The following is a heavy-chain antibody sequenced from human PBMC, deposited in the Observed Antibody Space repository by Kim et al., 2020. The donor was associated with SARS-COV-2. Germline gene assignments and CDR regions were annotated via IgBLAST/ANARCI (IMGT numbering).Heavy chain of an antibody. J-gene: IGHJ1*01. Sequence: GGSLRLSCTVSEFSFSSYWMHWVSQAPGKGLVWVSRINTDGSVTDYADSVKGRFTISRDNAKNTLYPQMDSLRAEDTAVYLCSRDLAGERDSWGQSTLVTV. D-gene: IGHD3-10*01. V-gene: IGHV3-74*01. CDR1: EFSFSSYW. CDR2: INTDGSVT. CDR3: SRDLAGERDS.